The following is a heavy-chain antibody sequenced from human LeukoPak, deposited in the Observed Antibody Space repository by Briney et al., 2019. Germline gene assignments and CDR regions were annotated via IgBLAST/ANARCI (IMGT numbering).Heavy chain of an antibody. CDR2: INPNSGGT. CDR3: ARGPLPPWDILTGYYSNLSDAFDI. CDR1: GYTFTGYY. V-gene: IGHV1-2*02. Sequence: ASVKVSCKASGYTFTGYYMHWVRQAPGQGLEWMGWINPNSGGTNYAQKFQGRVTMTRDTSISTAYMELSRLRSDDTAVYYCARGPLPPWDILTGYYSNLSDAFDIWGQGTMVTVSS. J-gene: IGHJ3*02. D-gene: IGHD3-9*01.